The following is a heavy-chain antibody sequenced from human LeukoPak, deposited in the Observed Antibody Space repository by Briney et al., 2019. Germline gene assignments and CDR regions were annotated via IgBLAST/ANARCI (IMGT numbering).Heavy chain of an antibody. Sequence: GGSLRLSCAASGFTFSNALMSWVRQAPGKGLEWVGRIKSKTDGGTTDYAAPVKGRFTISRDDSKNTLYLQMNSLKTGDTAVYYCKCWGSTSLYYFDYWGQGTLVAVSS. J-gene: IGHJ4*02. CDR2: IKSKTDGGTT. D-gene: IGHD2-2*01. CDR3: KCWGSTSLYYFDY. CDR1: GFTFSNAL. V-gene: IGHV3-15*01.